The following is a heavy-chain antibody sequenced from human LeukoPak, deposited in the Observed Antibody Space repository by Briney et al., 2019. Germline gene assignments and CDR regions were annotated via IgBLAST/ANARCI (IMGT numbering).Heavy chain of an antibody. Sequence: PSETLSLTCTVSGGSISSSSYYWGWIRQPPGKGLEWIGSIYYSGSTYYNPSLKSRVTISVDTSKNQFSLKLSSVTAADTAVYYCARRPTISYYYYGMDVWGQGTTVTVSS. CDR3: ARRPTISYYYYGMDV. CDR1: GGSISSSSYY. D-gene: IGHD3-3*01. V-gene: IGHV4-39*01. CDR2: IYYSGST. J-gene: IGHJ6*02.